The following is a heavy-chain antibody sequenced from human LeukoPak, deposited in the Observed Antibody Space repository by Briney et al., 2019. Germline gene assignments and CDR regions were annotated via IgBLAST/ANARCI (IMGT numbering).Heavy chain of an antibody. J-gene: IGHJ6*02. Sequence: GGSLRLSCAASGFTFSSYDMHWVRQATGKGLEWVSAIGTAGDTYYPGSVKGRFTISRENAKNSLYLQMNSLRAGDTAVYYCARAKRSSGMSLDYYGMDVWGQGTTVTVSS. V-gene: IGHV3-13*01. CDR1: GFTFSSYD. CDR3: ARAKRSSGMSLDYYGMDV. D-gene: IGHD3-22*01. CDR2: IGTAGDT.